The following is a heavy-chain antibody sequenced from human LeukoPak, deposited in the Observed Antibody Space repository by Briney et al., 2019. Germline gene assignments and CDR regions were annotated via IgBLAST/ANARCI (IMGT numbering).Heavy chain of an antibody. J-gene: IGHJ4*02. CDR3: ARVRYSSGWYDY. V-gene: IGHV1-69*05. D-gene: IGHD6-19*01. CDR2: IIPIFGTA. Sequence: SVKVSCKASGGTFSSYAISWVRQAPGQGLEWMGRIIPIFGTANYAQKFQGRVTITTDESTSTAYMELSSLRSEDTGVYYCARVRYSSGWYDYWGQGTLVTVSS. CDR1: GGTFSSYA.